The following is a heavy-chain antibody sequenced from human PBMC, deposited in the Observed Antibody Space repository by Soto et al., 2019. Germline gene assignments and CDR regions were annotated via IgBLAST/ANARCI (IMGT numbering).Heavy chain of an antibody. J-gene: IGHJ3*02. V-gene: IGHV3-30-3*01. D-gene: IGHD3-10*01. CDR2: TSYDGNTQNR. Sequence: QVQLVESGGGVVQPGRSLRLSCAASGFIFSTYLMHWVRQAPGKGLEWVAVTSYDGNTQNRYYADSVKGRFTISRDNSKNTVYLQMNSLGTEDTALYYWVGEGRVNTPHDAFDIWGQGTMVTVSS. CDR1: GFIFSTYL. CDR3: VGEGRVNTPHDAFDI.